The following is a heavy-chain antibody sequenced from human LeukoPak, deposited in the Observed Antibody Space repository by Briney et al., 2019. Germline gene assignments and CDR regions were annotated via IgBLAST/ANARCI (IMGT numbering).Heavy chain of an antibody. J-gene: IGHJ4*02. D-gene: IGHD2-2*01. CDR1: GGSVSSASYY. CDR2: IYYSGNT. CDR3: ARAILQGAYQFRN. V-gene: IGHV4-61*01. Sequence: SETLSLTCTVSGGSVSSASYYWSWIRQPPGKRLEWIGFIYYSGNTNYNPSLKSRVTISVDTSKNQFSLRLRSVTAADTAVYFCARAILQGAYQFRNWGQGTLVTVSS.